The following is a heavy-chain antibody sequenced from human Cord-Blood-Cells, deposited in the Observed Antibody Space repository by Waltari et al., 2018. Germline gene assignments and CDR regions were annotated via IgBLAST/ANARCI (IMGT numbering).Heavy chain of an antibody. CDR2: ISWNSGSI. CDR1: GLPFDDYS. J-gene: IGHJ5*02. CDR3: AKDMGGGSA. D-gene: IGHD1-26*01. V-gene: IGHV3-9*01. Sequence: EVQLVESGGGLVQPGRSQKLSCASYGLPFDDYSMDWVRQAPGKGLELVSGISWNSGSIGYADSVKGRFTISRENAKNSLYLQMNSLRAEDTALYYCAKDMGGGSAWGQGTLVTVSS.